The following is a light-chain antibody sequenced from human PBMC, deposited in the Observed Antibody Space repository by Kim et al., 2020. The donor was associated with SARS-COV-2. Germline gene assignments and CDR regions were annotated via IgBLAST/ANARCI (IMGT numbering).Light chain of an antibody. Sequence: LSPGEGTTLSCRASQSIGGNYLGWYQQKPGQAPRLLIYSASYRATGIPDRFSGSGSGTDFSLTISRLGPEDSAVYFCQQYGSSPPTFGQGTKLEI. CDR3: QQYGSSPPT. CDR2: SAS. J-gene: IGKJ2*01. V-gene: IGKV3-20*01. CDR1: QSIGGNY.